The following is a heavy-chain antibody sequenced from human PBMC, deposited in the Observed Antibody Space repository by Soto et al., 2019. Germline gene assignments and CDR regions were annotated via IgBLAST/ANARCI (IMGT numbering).Heavy chain of an antibody. CDR1: GFTFSSYS. V-gene: IGHV3-48*01. CDR3: ARDYFTRTYNFDY. D-gene: IGHD2-8*01. CDR2: ISSSSSTI. J-gene: IGHJ4*02. Sequence: GGSLRLSCAASGFTFSSYSMNWVRQAPGKGLEWVSYISSSSSTIYYADSVKGRFTISRDNAKNSLYLQMNSLRAEDTAVYYCARDYFTRTYNFDYWGQGTLVTVSS.